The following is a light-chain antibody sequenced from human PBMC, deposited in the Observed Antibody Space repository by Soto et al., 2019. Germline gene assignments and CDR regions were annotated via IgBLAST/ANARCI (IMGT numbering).Light chain of an antibody. J-gene: IGLJ1*01. CDR3: FSFATGGTRV. CDR1: SSDIGAYDY. Sequence: QCVLSHPASMSGSPGQSITIPCTGTSSDIGAYDYVSWLQQHSGKALNLMISEFNNRPSGVSNRFSAPKTGNTAYLTISVLRGEDEAEYVCFSFATGGTRVFGTEAKGTV. CDR2: EFN. V-gene: IGLV2-14*03.